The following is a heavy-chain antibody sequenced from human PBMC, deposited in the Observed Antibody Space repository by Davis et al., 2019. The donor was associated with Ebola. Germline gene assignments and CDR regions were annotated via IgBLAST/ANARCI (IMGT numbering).Heavy chain of an antibody. CDR1: GFTFNKYA. J-gene: IGHJ1*01. Sequence: GGSLRLSCAASGFTFNKYAMSWVRQAPGKGLEWVSAITSSGSSTYYADSVRGRFTISRDNSKNTLYLQIKSLRAEDTAVYYCAKDMIDEGLSSPHPDFQHWGQGTLVTVSS. CDR2: ITSSGSST. D-gene: IGHD3-22*01. V-gene: IGHV3-23*01. CDR3: AKDMIDEGLSSPHPDFQH.